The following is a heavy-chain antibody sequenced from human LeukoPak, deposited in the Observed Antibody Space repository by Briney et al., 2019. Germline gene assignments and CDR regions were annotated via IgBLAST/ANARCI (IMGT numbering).Heavy chain of an antibody. V-gene: IGHV3-64*01. J-gene: IGHJ6*03. D-gene: IGHD3-9*01. CDR1: GFTFSSYA. Sequence: GGSLRLSCAASGFTFSSYAMHWVRQAPGKGLEYVSAISSNGGSTYYANSVKGRFTISRDNSKNTLYLQLGSLRAEDMAVYYCARDRLDILASYYYSYYMDVWGKGTTVTISS. CDR2: ISSNGGST. CDR3: ARDRLDILASYYYSYYMDV.